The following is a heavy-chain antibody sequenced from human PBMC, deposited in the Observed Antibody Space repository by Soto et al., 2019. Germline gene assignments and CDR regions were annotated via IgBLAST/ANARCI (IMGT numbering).Heavy chain of an antibody. CDR1: GGSISSYY. V-gene: IGHV4-59*12. J-gene: IGHJ5*02. CDR3: AKDPFPGGDFSVSGFDP. CDR2: IYYSGST. D-gene: IGHD2-21*02. Sequence: SDTLSLTCTVSGGSISSYYWSWIRQPPGKGLEWIGYIYYSGSTNYNPSLKSRVTISVDTSKNQFSLKLSSVTAADTAVYYCAKDPFPGGDFSVSGFDPWGQGTLVTVSS.